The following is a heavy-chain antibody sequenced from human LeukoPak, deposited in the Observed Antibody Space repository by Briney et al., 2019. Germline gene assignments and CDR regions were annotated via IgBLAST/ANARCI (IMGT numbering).Heavy chain of an antibody. J-gene: IGHJ4*02. V-gene: IGHV3-53*01. CDR3: ARAARDYFDSSVYPY. CDR1: GFTVSSNY. D-gene: IGHD3-22*01. Sequence: GGSLRLSCAASGFTVSSNYMSWVRQAPGKGLEWVSVIYSGGSTYYADSVKGRFTISRDDSKNTLYLQMNSLRAEDTAVYYCARAARDYFDSSVYPYWGQGTLVTVSS. CDR2: IYSGGST.